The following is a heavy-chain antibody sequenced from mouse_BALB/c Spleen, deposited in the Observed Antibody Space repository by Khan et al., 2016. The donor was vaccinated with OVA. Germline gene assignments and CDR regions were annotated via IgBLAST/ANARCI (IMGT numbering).Heavy chain of an antibody. CDR1: GCTFINYW. D-gene: IGHD1-1*01. CDR3: ARRGLRWDFDY. CDR2: INPSTGYT. Sequence: VELVESGAELAKPGASVKMSCKASGCTFINYWILWVKQRPGQGLEWIGYINPSTGYTEYNQNFKDKATLTADKSSSTAYMQLSSLTSEDSAVYYCARRGLRWDFDYWGQGTTLTVSS. V-gene: IGHV1-7*01. J-gene: IGHJ2*01.